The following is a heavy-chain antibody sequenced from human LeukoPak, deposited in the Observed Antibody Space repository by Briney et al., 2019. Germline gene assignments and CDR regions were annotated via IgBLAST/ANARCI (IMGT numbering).Heavy chain of an antibody. V-gene: IGHV3-30*07. CDR1: GFTFSSYP. D-gene: IGHD1-26*01. CDR2: ISYDGGNK. Sequence: TGGSLRLSCAASGFTFSSYPMHWVRQAPGKGLEWVALISYDGGNKYYADSVKGRFTISRDNTQNALYLQMDSLRAEDTAVYYCATYSRSFEYWGQGTLVTVSS. J-gene: IGHJ4*02. CDR3: ATYSRSFEY.